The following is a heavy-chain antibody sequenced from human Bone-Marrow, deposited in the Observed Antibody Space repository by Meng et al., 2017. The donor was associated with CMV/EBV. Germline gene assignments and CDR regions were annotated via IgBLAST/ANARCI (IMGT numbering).Heavy chain of an antibody. CDR3: ARERVLAYYYYYGMDV. V-gene: IGHV3-53*01. D-gene: IGHD3-3*02. CDR2: IYSGGST. J-gene: IGHJ6*02. Sequence: GGSLRLSCAASGFTVSSNYMNWVRQAPGKGLEWVSVIYSGGSTYYADSVKGRFTISRDNSKNTLYLQMNSLRAEDTAVYYCARERVLAYYYYYGMDVWGQGTTVTVSS. CDR1: GFTVSSNY.